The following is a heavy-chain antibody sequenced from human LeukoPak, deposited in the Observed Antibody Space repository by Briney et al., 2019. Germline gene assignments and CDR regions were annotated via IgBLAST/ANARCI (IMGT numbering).Heavy chain of an antibody. J-gene: IGHJ4*02. CDR3: ARRYSNYFFDY. D-gene: IGHD4-11*01. V-gene: IGHV4-38-2*01. CDR2: IYYSGST. Sequence: SETLSLTCGVSGYSITSGYYWAWIRQPPGKGLEWIGNIYYSGSTYHNPSLKSRVTISVDTSKNQFSLKLSSVTAADTAVYYCARRYSNYFFDYWGQGTLVTVSS. CDR1: GYSITSGYY.